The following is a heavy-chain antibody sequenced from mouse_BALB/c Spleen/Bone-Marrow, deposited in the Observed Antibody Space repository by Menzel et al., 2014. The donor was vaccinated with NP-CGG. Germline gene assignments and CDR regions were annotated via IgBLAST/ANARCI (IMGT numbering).Heavy chain of an antibody. CDR2: IDPANGNT. V-gene: IGHV14-3*02. CDR3: ARRDLFAY. D-gene: IGHD3-3*01. J-gene: IGHJ3*01. Sequence: VQLQQSGAELVKPGASVKLSCTASGFNTKDTYMHWVKQRPEQGLEWIGRIDPANGNTKYDPKFQGKATITADTSSNTAYLQLSSLTSEDTAVYYCARRDLFAYWGQGTLVTVSA. CDR1: GFNTKDTY.